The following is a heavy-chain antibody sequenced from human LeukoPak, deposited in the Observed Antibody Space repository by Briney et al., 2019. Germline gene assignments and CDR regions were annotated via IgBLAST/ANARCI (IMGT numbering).Heavy chain of an antibody. D-gene: IGHD6-19*01. V-gene: IGHV3-43*02. CDR2: ISGDGGST. CDR1: GFTFDDYA. Sequence: GGSLRLSCAASGFTFDDYAMHWVRQAPGKGLEWVSLISGDGGSTYYADPVKGRFTISRDNSKNSLYLQMNSLRTEDTALYYCAKDTDSSGWYSNWFDPWGQGTLVTVSS. J-gene: IGHJ5*02. CDR3: AKDTDSSGWYSNWFDP.